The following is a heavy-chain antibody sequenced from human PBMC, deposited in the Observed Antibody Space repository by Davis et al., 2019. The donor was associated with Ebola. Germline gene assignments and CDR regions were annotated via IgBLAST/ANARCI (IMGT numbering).Heavy chain of an antibody. CDR2: IYYSGST. CDR3: ARGDYSFDY. Sequence: GSLRLSCTVSGGSISSGDYYWSWIRQPPGKGLEWIGYIYYSGSTNYNPSLKSRVTISVDTSKNQFSLKLSSVTAADTAVYYCARGDYSFDYWGQGTLVTVSS. J-gene: IGHJ4*02. D-gene: IGHD4-11*01. CDR1: GGSISSGDYY. V-gene: IGHV4-61*08.